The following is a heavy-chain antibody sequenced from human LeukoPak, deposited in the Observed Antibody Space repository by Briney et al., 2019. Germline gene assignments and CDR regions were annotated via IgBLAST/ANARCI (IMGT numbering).Heavy chain of an antibody. CDR2: IKEDGSQI. Sequence: GGSLRLSCVGTGFSFSNYWMNWVRQAPGKGLEWVANIKEDGSQIYYVDSVKGRFTISRDNAKNSVYLQMNSLRAEDTAVYYCAVISGWLFDYWGQGTLVAVSS. CDR3: AVISGWLFDY. D-gene: IGHD6-19*01. J-gene: IGHJ4*02. CDR1: GFSFSNYW. V-gene: IGHV3-7*01.